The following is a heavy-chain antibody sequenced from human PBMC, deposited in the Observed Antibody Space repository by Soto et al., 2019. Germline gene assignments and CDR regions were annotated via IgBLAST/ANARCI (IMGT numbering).Heavy chain of an antibody. V-gene: IGHV4-31*03. D-gene: IGHD6-13*01. J-gene: IGHJ5*02. CDR1: GGSISSGGYY. CDR2: IYYSGST. CDR3: ARDGVGSSWYGMAVDP. Sequence: SETLSLTCTVSGGSISSGGYYWSWIRQHPGKGLEWIGYIYYSGSTYYNPSLKSRVTISVDTSKNQFSLKLSSVTAADTAVYYCARDGVGSSWYGMAVDPWGQGTLVTVSS.